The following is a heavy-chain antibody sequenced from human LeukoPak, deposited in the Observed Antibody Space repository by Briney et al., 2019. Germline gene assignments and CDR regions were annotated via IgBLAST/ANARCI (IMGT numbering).Heavy chain of an antibody. D-gene: IGHD3-9*01. J-gene: IGHJ4*02. Sequence: ASVKVSFKASGGTFSSYAISWVRQAPGQGLEWMGRIIPILGIANYAQKVQGRVTITADKSTSTAYMELSSLRSEDTAVYYCARPGYTGGAFDYWGQGTLVTVSS. CDR1: GGTFSSYA. CDR3: ARPGYTGGAFDY. V-gene: IGHV1-69*04. CDR2: IIPILGIA.